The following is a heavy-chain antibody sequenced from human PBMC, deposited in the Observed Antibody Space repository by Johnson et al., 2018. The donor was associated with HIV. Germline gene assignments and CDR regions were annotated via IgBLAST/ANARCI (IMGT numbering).Heavy chain of an antibody. CDR3: ARDRHSSGWYGRLGDAFDI. J-gene: IGHJ3*02. V-gene: IGHV3-20*04. D-gene: IGHD6-19*01. Sequence: VQLVESGGGVVRPGGSLRLSCAASGFTFDDYGMSWVRQAPGKGLEWVSGSNWNGGSTGYGDSVKGRFTISRDNSKNTVYLQTNSLRAEDTAVYYCARDRHSSGWYGRLGDAFDIWGQGTMVTVSS. CDR1: GFTFDDYG. CDR2: SNWNGGST.